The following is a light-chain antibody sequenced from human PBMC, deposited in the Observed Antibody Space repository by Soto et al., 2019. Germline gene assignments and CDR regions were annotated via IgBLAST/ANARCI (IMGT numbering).Light chain of an antibody. Sequence: QSALTQPPSASGSPGQSVTISCTGTSSDVGGYNYVSWYQQHPGKAPKLMIYEVSKRPSGVPDRFSGSKSGNTAFLTVSGLQAEDEAVYYCSSYAGSNNLGVFGTGTKLTVL. CDR1: SSDVGGYNY. CDR3: SSYAGSNNLGV. V-gene: IGLV2-8*01. CDR2: EVS. J-gene: IGLJ1*01.